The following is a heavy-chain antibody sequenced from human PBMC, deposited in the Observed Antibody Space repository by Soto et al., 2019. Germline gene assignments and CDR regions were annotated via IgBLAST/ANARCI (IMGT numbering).Heavy chain of an antibody. CDR3: ARVRYSGYDGDWFDP. Sequence: QVQLVQSGAEMKKPGASVKVSCKASGYTFTSYGISWVRQAPGQGLEWMGWISAYNGNTNYAQKLQGRVTMTTDTSTSTAYMELRSLRSDDTAVYYCARVRYSGYDGDWFDPWGQGTLVTVSS. CDR1: GYTFTSYG. V-gene: IGHV1-18*01. CDR2: ISAYNGNT. D-gene: IGHD5-12*01. J-gene: IGHJ5*02.